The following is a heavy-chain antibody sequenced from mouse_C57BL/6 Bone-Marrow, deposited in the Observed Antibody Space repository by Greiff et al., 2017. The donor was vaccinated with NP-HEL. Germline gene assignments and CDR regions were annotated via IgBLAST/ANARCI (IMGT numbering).Heavy chain of an antibody. CDR2: IWSDGST. D-gene: IGHD1-1*01. J-gene: IGHJ3*01. Sequence: VKLMESGPGLVAPSQSLSITCTVSGFSLTSYGVHWVRQPPGKGLEWLVVIWSDGSTTYNSALKSRLSISKDNSKSQVFLKMNSLQTDDTAMYYCARGHGSSPWFAYWGQGTLVTVSA. V-gene: IGHV2-6*03. CDR1: GFSLTSYG. CDR3: ARGHGSSPWFAY.